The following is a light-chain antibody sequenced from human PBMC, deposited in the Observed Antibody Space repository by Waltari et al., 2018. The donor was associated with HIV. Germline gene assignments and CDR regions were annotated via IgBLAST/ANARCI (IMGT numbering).Light chain of an antibody. V-gene: IGLV3-21*04. Sequence: SYVVTQSPSVSVAPGKTATITCGGNKIGGKSVHWYQQKPGQAPVLVLYYDDGRPAGIPGGSSGSNSGNTATLAVSRVEGGDEADYYCQVWDDSTNHWVFGGGTRLTVL. CDR1: KIGGKS. CDR3: QVWDDSTNHWV. CDR2: YDD. J-gene: IGLJ3*02.